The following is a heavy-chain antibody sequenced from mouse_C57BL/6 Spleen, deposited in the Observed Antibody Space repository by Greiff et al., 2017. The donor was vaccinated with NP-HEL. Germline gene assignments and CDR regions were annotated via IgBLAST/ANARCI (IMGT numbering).Heavy chain of an antibody. CDR1: GYTFTSYW. CDR2: IHPNSGST. J-gene: IGHJ1*03. V-gene: IGHV1-64*01. Sequence: QVQLQQPGAELVKPGASVKLSCKASGYTFTSYWMHWVKQRPGQGLEWIGMIHPNSGSTNYNEKFKSKATLTVDKSSSTAYMQLSSLTSEDSAVYYCARNLGIYGSSSDWYFDVWGTGTTVTVSS. CDR3: ARNLGIYGSSSDWYFDV. D-gene: IGHD1-1*01.